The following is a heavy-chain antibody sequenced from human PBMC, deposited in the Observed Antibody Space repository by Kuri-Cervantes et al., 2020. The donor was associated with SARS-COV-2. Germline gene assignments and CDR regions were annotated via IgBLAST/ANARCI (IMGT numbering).Heavy chain of an antibody. D-gene: IGHD7-27*01. J-gene: IGHJ6*02. CDR1: GYTFTGYY. Sequence: ASVKVSCKASGYTFTGYYMHWVRQAPGQGLEWMGWINPNSGGTNYAQKFQGWVTMTRDTSTSTVYMELSSLRSEDTAVYYCARDKSGEDYYYYYGMDVWGQGTTVTVSS. CDR3: ARDKSGEDYYYYYGMDV. CDR2: INPNSGGT. V-gene: IGHV1-2*04.